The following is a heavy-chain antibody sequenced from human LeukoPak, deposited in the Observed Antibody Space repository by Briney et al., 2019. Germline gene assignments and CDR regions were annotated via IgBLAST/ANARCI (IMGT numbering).Heavy chain of an antibody. J-gene: IGHJ6*03. CDR2: VTTYRNNT. CDR1: GYSLITYH. CDR3: ARTEARRIYFYYMDV. V-gene: IGHV1-18*01. D-gene: IGHD6-6*01. Sequence: ASVTVSCKTSGYSLITYHITWVRQAPGQGLEWMAWVTTYRNNTTISKKFRDRLTVTADTSTNTAYMELRSLRSDDTAVYYCARTEARRIYFYYMDVWGRGTTVTVSS.